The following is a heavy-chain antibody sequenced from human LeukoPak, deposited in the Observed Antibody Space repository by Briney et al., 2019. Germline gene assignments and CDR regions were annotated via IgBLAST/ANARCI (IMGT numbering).Heavy chain of an antibody. Sequence: GASVKVSCKASGYTFTGYYMHWVRQGPGQGLEGVGGINPNSGDTNYTQKFPGRVTMTRDTSISTAYMELSRLTSDDTAVYYCARGLGSYSMDVWGKGTTVTVSS. D-gene: IGHD7-27*01. CDR3: ARGLGSYSMDV. J-gene: IGHJ6*03. V-gene: IGHV1-2*02. CDR1: GYTFTGYY. CDR2: INPNSGDT.